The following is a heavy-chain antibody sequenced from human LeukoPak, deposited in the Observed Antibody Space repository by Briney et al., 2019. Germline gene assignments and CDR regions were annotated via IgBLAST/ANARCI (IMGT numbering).Heavy chain of an antibody. CDR3: ARVRSGSSYVFDS. J-gene: IGHJ4*02. CDR1: GFTFSSYE. V-gene: IGHV3-48*03. CDR2: ISSSGSTI. Sequence: GGSLRLSCAASGFTFSSYEMNRVRQAPGKGLEWFSYISSSGSTIYYADSVKGRFTISRDNAKNSLSLQMNSLRAEDTAVYYCARVRSGSSYVFDSWGQGTLVTVSS. D-gene: IGHD1-26*01.